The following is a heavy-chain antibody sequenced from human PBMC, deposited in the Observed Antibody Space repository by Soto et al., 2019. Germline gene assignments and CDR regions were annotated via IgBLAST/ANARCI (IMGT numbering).Heavy chain of an antibody. V-gene: IGHV4-59*08. CDR2: VYYNGIT. J-gene: IGHJ4*02. CDR3: ARHISGWYRGFDY. D-gene: IGHD6-19*01. CDR1: GGSINNHY. Sequence: SETLSLTCTVSGGSINNHYWSWIRQPPGKGLEWLGYVYYNGITNYNPSLKSRVTISVDTSKNQFSLKLNSVTATDTAVYFCARHISGWYRGFDYWGPGTLVTV.